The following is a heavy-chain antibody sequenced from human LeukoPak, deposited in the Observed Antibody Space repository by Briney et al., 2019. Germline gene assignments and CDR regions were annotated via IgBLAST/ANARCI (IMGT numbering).Heavy chain of an antibody. Sequence: GASVKVSCKASGYTFTGYYMHWVRQAPGQGLEWMGWINPNSGGTNYAQKFQGRVTMTRDTSISTAYMELSSLRSEDTAVYYCARGRTDYYESSGSFPALGYWGQGTLVTVSS. V-gene: IGHV1-2*02. J-gene: IGHJ4*02. CDR3: ARGRTDYYESSGSFPALGY. D-gene: IGHD3-22*01. CDR1: GYTFTGYY. CDR2: INPNSGGT.